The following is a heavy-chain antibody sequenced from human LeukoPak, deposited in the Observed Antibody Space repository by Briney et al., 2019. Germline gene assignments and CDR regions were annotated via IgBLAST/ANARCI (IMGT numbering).Heavy chain of an antibody. CDR3: ARVGYYASGPFSYFDY. V-gene: IGHV3-30-3*01. CDR2: ISYDGSNE. D-gene: IGHD3-10*01. J-gene: IGHJ4*02. Sequence: GGSLRLSCAASGFTFSGYAMHWVRQAPGKGLEWVAVISYDGSNEYYADSVKGRFTISRDNSKNTLYLQMNSLSVEDTAVYYCARVGYYASGPFSYFDYWGQGTLVTVSS. CDR1: GFTFSGYA.